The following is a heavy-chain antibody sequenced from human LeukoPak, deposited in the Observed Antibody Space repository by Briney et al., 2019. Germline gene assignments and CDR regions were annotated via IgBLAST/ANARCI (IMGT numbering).Heavy chain of an antibody. V-gene: IGHV3-23*01. Sequence: GGSLRLSCAASGFTFSSYGMSWVRQAPGKGLEWVSAISGSGGSTYYADSVKGRFTISRDNSKNTLYLQMNSLRAEDTAVHYCAKDTVTNTYYFDYWGQGTLVTVSS. CDR1: GFTFSSYG. D-gene: IGHD4-17*01. CDR2: ISGSGGST. J-gene: IGHJ4*02. CDR3: AKDTVTNTYYFDY.